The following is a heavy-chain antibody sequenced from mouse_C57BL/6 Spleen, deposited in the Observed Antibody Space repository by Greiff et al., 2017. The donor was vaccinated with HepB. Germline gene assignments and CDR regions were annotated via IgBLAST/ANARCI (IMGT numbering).Heavy chain of an antibody. V-gene: IGHV1-4*01. Sequence: VQLQQSGAELARPGASVKMSCKASGYTFTSYTMHWVKQRPGQGLEWIGYINPSSGYTKYNQKFKDKATLTADKSSSTAYMQLSSRTSEDSADYYCARSGFITTVVATDYWGQGTTLTVSS. D-gene: IGHD1-1*01. J-gene: IGHJ2*01. CDR3: ARSGFITTVVATDY. CDR1: GYTFTSYT. CDR2: INPSSGYT.